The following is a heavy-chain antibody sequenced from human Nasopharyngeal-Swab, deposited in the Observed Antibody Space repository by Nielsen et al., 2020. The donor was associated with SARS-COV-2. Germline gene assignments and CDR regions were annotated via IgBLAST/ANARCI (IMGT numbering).Heavy chain of an antibody. Sequence: SETLSLTCAVSGCSISSYSWSWIRLPPGKGLEWIGYIYYSGSTNYSPSLKRRVTISVDTSKNQFSLKLNSVTAADTAVYYCARTAGYYYMDVWGKGTTVTVSS. V-gene: IGHV4-59*01. CDR3: ARTAGYYYMDV. CDR1: GCSISSYS. CDR2: IYYSGST. J-gene: IGHJ6*03. D-gene: IGHD6-13*01.